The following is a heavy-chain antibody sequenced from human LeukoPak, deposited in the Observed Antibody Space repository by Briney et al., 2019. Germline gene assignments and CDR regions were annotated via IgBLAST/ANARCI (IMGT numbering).Heavy chain of an antibody. V-gene: IGHV3-21*01. CDR2: ISSSSAYI. Sequence: GGSLRLSCAASGFTFSNYAMSWVRQAPGKGLEWVSSISSSSAYIYYADSVKGRFTISRDNAKNSLYLQMNSLRAEDTAVYYCARVAGYCSSTSNCYSDYWGQGTLVPVSS. D-gene: IGHD2-2*01. CDR3: ARVAGYCSSTSNCYSDY. J-gene: IGHJ4*02. CDR1: GFTFSNYA.